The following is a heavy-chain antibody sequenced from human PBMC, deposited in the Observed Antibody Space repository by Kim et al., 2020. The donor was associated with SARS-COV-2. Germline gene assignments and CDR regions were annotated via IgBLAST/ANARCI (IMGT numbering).Heavy chain of an antibody. D-gene: IGHD3-10*01. CDR3: ARDNRLLWFGDKLGGMDV. V-gene: IGHV1-3*01. Sequence: ASVKVSCKASGYTFTSYAMHWVRQAPGQRLEWMGWINAGNGNTKYSQKFQGRVTITRDTSASTAYMELSSLRSEDTAVYYCARDNRLLWFGDKLGGMDVWGQGTTVTVSS. CDR1: GYTFTSYA. J-gene: IGHJ6*02. CDR2: INAGNGNT.